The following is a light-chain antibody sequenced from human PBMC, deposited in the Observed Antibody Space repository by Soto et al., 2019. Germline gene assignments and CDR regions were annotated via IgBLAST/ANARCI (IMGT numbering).Light chain of an antibody. CDR3: QQYGSSPLT. V-gene: IGKV3-20*01. CDR1: QSVSSSY. J-gene: IGKJ4*01. CDR2: GAS. Sequence: EIVLTQSPGTLSLSPGKRATLSCRASQSVSSSYLAWYQQKPGQAPSLLIYGASSRATGIPDRFSGSGSGTDFTLTISRLEPEYFAVYYCQQYGSSPLTFGGGTKVEIK.